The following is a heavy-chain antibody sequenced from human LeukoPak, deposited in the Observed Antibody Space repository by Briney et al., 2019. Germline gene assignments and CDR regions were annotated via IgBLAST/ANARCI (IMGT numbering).Heavy chain of an antibody. CDR1: GFTFSSYW. CDR3: ARANSGYYPHWFDP. D-gene: IGHD3-22*01. V-gene: IGHV3-7*03. Sequence: PGGSLRLSCAASGFTFSSYWMSWVRQAPGKGLEWVANIKQDGSEKYYVDSVKGRFTISRDNAKNSLYLQMNSLRAEDTAVYYCARANSGYYPHWFDPWGQGTLVTVSS. J-gene: IGHJ5*02. CDR2: IKQDGSEK.